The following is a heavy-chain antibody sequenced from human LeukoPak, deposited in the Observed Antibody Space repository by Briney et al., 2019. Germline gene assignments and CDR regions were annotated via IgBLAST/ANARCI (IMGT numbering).Heavy chain of an antibody. Sequence: SETLSLTCAVYGGSFSGYYWSWIRQPPGKGLEWIGEINHSGSTNYNPSLKSRVTISVDTSKNQFSLKLSSVTAADTAVYYCARHGITMVRGVTQNWFDPWGQGTLVTVSS. CDR1: GGSFSGYY. CDR2: INHSGST. V-gene: IGHV4-34*01. J-gene: IGHJ5*02. CDR3: ARHGITMVRGVTQNWFDP. D-gene: IGHD3-10*01.